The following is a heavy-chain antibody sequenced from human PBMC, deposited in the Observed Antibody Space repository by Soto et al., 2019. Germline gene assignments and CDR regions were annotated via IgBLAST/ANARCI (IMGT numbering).Heavy chain of an antibody. CDR1: GGSISSGGYS. CDR2: IYHSGST. CDR3: AREALDYGDFDAFDI. V-gene: IGHV4-30-2*01. J-gene: IGHJ3*02. Sequence: PSETLSLTFAVSGGSISSGGYSWSWIRQPPGKGLEWIGYIYHSGSTYYNPSLKSRVTISVDRSTNQISLRLSSVPAPDTAVYYCAREALDYGDFDAFDIWGQGTMVTVSS. D-gene: IGHD4-17*01.